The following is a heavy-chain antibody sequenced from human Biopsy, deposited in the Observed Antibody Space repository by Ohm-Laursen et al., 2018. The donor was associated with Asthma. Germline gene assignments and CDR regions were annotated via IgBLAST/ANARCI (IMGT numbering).Heavy chain of an antibody. V-gene: IGHV4-34*01. J-gene: IGHJ6*02. Sequence: SETLSLTCAVYPGSSSGFFWTWIRQSPGKGLEWIGETNERGVTNNNPSLKSRVIISIDTYWNRVSLKLTSVTAADTAVYYCARGPGLDVWGQGTTVTVSS. CDR2: TNERGVT. CDR1: PGSSSGFF. CDR3: ARGPGLDV.